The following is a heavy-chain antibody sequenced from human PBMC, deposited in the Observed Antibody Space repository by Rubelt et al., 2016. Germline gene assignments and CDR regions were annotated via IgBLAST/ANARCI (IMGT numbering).Heavy chain of an antibody. J-gene: IGHJ4*02. CDR1: GGSISSSSYY. CDR2: IYYSGST. Sequence: QVRLQESGPGLVKPSETLSLTCTVSGGSISSSSYYWGWIRQPPGKGLEWIGSIYYSGSTYSNPSPTSRVTISVDKYKNQFSPKLTSGTAADTAVYYCARQRLYCSRTSCYDLDYWGQGTLVTGSS. D-gene: IGHD2-2*01. CDR3: ARQRLYCSRTSCYDLDY. V-gene: IGHV4-39*01.